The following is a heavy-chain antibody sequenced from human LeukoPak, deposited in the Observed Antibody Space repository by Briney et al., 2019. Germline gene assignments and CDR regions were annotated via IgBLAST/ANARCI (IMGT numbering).Heavy chain of an antibody. CDR2: IKSTTFGGTT. D-gene: IGHD1-26*01. Sequence: GGSLTLSCTTSGFTFGDHGVSWFRQAPGKGPEWVSFIKSTTFGGTTEYAASVKGRFTISRDDSKSIAYLEMNSLKTEDTAVYYCSRGVIVGAAYFDYWSQGTLVTVSS. CDR1: GFTFGDHG. J-gene: IGHJ4*02. CDR3: SRGVIVGAAYFDY. V-gene: IGHV3-49*03.